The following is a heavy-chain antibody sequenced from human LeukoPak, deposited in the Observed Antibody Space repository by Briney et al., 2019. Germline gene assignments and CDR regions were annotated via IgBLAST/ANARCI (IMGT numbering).Heavy chain of an antibody. CDR1: GGSFSGYY. J-gene: IGHJ2*01. CDR2: ISHCGSP. Sequence: PSETLSLTCTVYGGSFSGYYWGWIRQPPGQGLEWIGSISHCGSPYYNPSLKSRITITVHTSKTQFPLKLSSVTAADTDVDYCLGVPVVADTSIQFDRYFDRWGRGTLVTVSS. CDR3: LGVPVVADTSIQFDRYFDR. V-gene: IGHV4-38-2*02. D-gene: IGHD2-15*01.